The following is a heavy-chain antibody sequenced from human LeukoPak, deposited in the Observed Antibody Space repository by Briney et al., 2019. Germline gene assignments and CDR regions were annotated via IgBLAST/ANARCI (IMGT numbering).Heavy chain of an antibody. Sequence: PSETLSLTCTVSGGSISSSSYYWGWIRQPPGKGLEWIGSIYYSGSTYYNPSLKSRVTISVDTSKNQFSLKLSSVTAADTAVYYCAKPSYSSGWGLDYWGQGTLVTVSS. J-gene: IGHJ4*02. CDR2: IYYSGST. V-gene: IGHV4-39*01. D-gene: IGHD6-19*01. CDR1: GGSISSSSYY. CDR3: AKPSYSSGWGLDY.